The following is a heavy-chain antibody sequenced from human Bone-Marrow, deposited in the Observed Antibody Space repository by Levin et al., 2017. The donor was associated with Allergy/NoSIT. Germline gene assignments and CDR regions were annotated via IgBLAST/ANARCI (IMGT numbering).Heavy chain of an antibody. D-gene: IGHD3-3*02. V-gene: IGHV5-10-1*01. CDR1: GYFFDIYS. CDR2: IDVSDSKV. CDR3: ARHFSSRHFDY. J-gene: IGHJ4*02. Sequence: HGESLKISCQGSGYFFDIYSITWVRQRPGQGLEWMGDIDVSDSKVKFSPSFQGHVTMTADKSLSTVYLQWSGLKVSDSAMYYCARHFSSRHFDYWGQGTLVTVSS.